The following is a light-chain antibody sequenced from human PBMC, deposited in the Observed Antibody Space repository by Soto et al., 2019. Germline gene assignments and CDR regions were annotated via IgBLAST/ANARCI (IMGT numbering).Light chain of an antibody. CDR3: QQYNNWPRT. V-gene: IGKV3-15*01. CDR2: GAS. Sequence: EIVMTQSPATXXVSPGERATXSXXASQXVSXNLAWYQQKPGQAPRLLIYGASTRAAGIPARFSGSGSGTEVTLTISSLQSEDFAVYCCQQYNNWPRTFGQGTKVEIK. CDR1: QXVSXN. J-gene: IGKJ1*01.